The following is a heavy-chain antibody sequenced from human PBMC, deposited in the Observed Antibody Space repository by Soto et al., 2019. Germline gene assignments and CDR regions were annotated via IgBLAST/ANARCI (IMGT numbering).Heavy chain of an antibody. CDR1: GYTFTSYA. CDR2: INAGNGNT. D-gene: IGHD1-26*01. Sequence: ASVKVSCKASGYTFTSYAMHWVRQAPGQRLEWMGWINAGNGNTKYSRKFQGRVTITRDTSASTASMELSSLRSEDTAVYYCASSATTADYYYGMDVWGQGTTVTVSS. V-gene: IGHV1-3*01. CDR3: ASSATTADYYYGMDV. J-gene: IGHJ6*02.